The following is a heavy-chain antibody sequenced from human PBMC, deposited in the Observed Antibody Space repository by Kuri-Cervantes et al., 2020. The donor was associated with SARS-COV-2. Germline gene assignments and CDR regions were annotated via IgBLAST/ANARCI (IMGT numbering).Heavy chain of an antibody. CDR3: ARELTGDLDV. J-gene: IGHJ6*04. CDR1: GFTFSSYA. Sequence: GESLKISCAASGFTFSSYAMHWVRQAPGKGLEWVSAISGSGETTHYADSVKGRFTISRDNSKNTLYLQMNSLRAEDTAVYYCARELTGDLDVWGKGTTVTVSS. D-gene: IGHD7-27*01. CDR2: ISGSGETT. V-gene: IGHV3-23*01.